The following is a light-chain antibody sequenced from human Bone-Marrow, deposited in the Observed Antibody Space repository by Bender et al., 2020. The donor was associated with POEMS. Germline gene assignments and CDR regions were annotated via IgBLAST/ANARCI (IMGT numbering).Light chain of an antibody. CDR1: NIGNKR. V-gene: IGLV1-44*01. J-gene: IGLJ3*02. CDR2: SSH. Sequence: VLTQPPSVSVAPGKTASIPCGGDNIGNKRVHWYQHLPGTAPKLLIYSSHRRPSEVPDRFSGSRSGTSASLAISGLQSEDEADYYCAVWDDSLNGWVFGGGTKLTVL. CDR3: AVWDDSLNGWV.